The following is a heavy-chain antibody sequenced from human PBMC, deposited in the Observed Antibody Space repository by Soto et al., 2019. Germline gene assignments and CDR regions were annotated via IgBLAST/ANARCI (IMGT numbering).Heavy chain of an antibody. CDR3: AIFMVVRKQDYYYYYGMDV. V-gene: IGHV1-69*06. CDR2: IIPIFGTA. J-gene: IGHJ6*02. Sequence: QVQLVQSGAEVKKPGSSVKVSCKASGGTFSSYAISWVRQAPGQGLEWMGGIIPIFGTANYAQKFQGRVTITADKSTSTAYMELSSLRSEDTAVYYCAIFMVVRKQDYYYYYGMDVWGQGTTVTVSS. D-gene: IGHD3-10*01. CDR1: GGTFSSYA.